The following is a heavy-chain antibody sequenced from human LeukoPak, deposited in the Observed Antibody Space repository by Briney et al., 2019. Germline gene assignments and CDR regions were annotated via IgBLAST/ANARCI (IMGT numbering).Heavy chain of an antibody. V-gene: IGHV3-48*01. J-gene: IGHJ6*02. Sequence: TGGSLRLSCAASGFTFSSYALNWVRQAPGKGLEWVSYISSSSSTIYYTDSVKGRFTISRDNAKNSLYLQMNSLRAEDTAVYYRTRRGISPETARPAYYYYGMDVWGQGTTVTVSS. CDR2: ISSSSSTI. D-gene: IGHD6-6*01. CDR3: TRRGISPETARPAYYYYGMDV. CDR1: GFTFSSYA.